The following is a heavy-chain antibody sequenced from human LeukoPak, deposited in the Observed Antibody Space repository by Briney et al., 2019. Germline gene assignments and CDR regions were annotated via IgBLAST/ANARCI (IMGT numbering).Heavy chain of an antibody. Sequence: PGGSLRLSCAASGFTFSSYAMTWVRQAPGKGLEWVATISGGGSTYYADSVKGRFTISRDNSKNTLYLQMNSLRAEDTAVYYCARDLGILSVPMPDYWGQGTLVTVSS. D-gene: IGHD2-21*01. J-gene: IGHJ4*02. V-gene: IGHV3-23*01. CDR1: GFTFSSYA. CDR2: ISGGGST. CDR3: ARDLGILSVPMPDY.